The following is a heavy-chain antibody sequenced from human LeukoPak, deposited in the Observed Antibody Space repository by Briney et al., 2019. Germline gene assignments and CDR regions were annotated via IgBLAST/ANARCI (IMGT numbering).Heavy chain of an antibody. CDR1: GFTFSNYG. CDR3: ARTYYFDSSGYYWPEFDY. D-gene: IGHD3-22*01. J-gene: IGHJ4*02. CDR2: IWYDGNNK. Sequence: PGGSLRLSCAASGFTFSNYGMHWVRQAPGKGLEWVAVIWYDGNNKYYAASVKGRFTISRDNSKNTLYLQMNSLRAEDTAVYYCARTYYFDSSGYYWPEFDYWGQGTLVTVSS. V-gene: IGHV3-33*01.